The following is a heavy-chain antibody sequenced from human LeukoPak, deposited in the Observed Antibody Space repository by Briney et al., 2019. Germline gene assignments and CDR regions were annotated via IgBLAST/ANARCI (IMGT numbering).Heavy chain of an antibody. CDR3: ARAYCSSTSCYSPFDY. CDR1: GYTFTSYA. CDR2: INAGNGNA. V-gene: IGHV1-3*01. J-gene: IGHJ4*02. D-gene: IGHD2-2*01. Sequence: ASVKVSCTASGYTFTSYAMHWVRQAPGQRLEWMGWINAGNGNAKYSQKFQGRVTITRDTSASTAYMELSSLRSEDTAVYYCARAYCSSTSCYSPFDYWGQGTLVTVSS.